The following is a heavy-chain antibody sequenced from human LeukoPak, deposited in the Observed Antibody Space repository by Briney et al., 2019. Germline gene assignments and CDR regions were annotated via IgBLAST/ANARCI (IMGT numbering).Heavy chain of an antibody. J-gene: IGHJ4*02. Sequence: SETLSLTCTVSGYSISSGYYWGWRRQPPWKALQCIGTIYHSASTSYNPSLKRRLTLSVDTSKNQFSLKLSSVTAADTAVYYCAAGSGYWGQGTLVTVSS. CDR2: IYHSAST. D-gene: IGHD2-15*01. V-gene: IGHV4-38-2*02. CDR3: AAGSGY. CDR1: GYSISSGYY.